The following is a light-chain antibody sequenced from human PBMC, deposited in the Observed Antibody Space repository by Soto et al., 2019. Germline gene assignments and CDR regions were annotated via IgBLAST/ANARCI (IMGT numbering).Light chain of an antibody. CDR1: QSVSTY. CDR3: QQYGSSPIT. V-gene: IGKV3-20*01. CDR2: DAS. J-gene: IGKJ5*01. Sequence: EIVLTQSPATLSLSPGTRASLSCRASQSVSTYLVWYQQKPGQAPRLLIYDASSRATGIPDRFSGTKSGTDFTLTIRRLEPEDAAVYYCQQYGSSPITFGQGTRLEIK.